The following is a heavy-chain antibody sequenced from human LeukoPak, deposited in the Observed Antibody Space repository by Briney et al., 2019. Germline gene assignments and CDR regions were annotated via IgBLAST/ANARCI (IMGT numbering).Heavy chain of an antibody. Sequence: GSLRLSCAASGFTFSSYEMNWVRQAPGKGLEWVSYISSSGSTIYYADSVKGRFTISRDNAKNSLYLQMNSLRAEDTAVYYCARVGEQWRAFDIWGQGTMVTVSS. CDR1: GFTFSSYE. V-gene: IGHV3-48*03. D-gene: IGHD6-19*01. CDR2: ISSSGSTI. CDR3: ARVGEQWRAFDI. J-gene: IGHJ3*02.